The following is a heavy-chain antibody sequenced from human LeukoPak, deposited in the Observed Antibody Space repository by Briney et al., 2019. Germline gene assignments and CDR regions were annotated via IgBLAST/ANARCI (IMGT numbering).Heavy chain of an antibody. D-gene: IGHD5-12*01. CDR1: GFTFISYW. V-gene: IGHV3-74*01. Sequence: GGSLRLSWAASGFTFISYWMHCVRQTPGKVLVWVSRINSDGSITSYADSVKGRFTISRDNAKNTLYLQMNSLRAEDTAVYYCASDIVATIRSAFDIWGQGTMVTVSS. J-gene: IGHJ3*02. CDR2: INSDGSIT. CDR3: ASDIVATIRSAFDI.